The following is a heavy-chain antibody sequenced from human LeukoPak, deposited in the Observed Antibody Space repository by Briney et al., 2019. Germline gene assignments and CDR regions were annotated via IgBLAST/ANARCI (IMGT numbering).Heavy chain of an antibody. CDR1: GFTVINSY. J-gene: IGHJ4*01. CDR3: ARGPSNGDPFDH. Sequence: HPGGSLRLSCAASGFTVINSYMTWVRQAPGKGLEWVSTIYSGGSTYYPDSVKGRFTISRDNAKNTLYLQMNSLRAEDTAVYYCARGPSNGDPFDHWGYGTLVTVSS. D-gene: IGHD2-8*01. V-gene: IGHV3-53*01. CDR2: IYSGGST.